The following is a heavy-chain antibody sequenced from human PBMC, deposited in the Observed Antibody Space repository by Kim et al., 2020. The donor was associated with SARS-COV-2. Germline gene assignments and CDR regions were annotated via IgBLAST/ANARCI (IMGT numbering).Heavy chain of an antibody. Sequence: GGSLRLSCAASGFTFSSYWMSWVRQAPGKGLEWVANIKQDGSEKYYVDSVKCRFTISRDNAKNSLYLQMNSLRAEDTAVYYCASLPTYCSGGSCYSPYYYYYYGMDVWGQGTTVTVSS. CDR3: ASLPTYCSGGSCYSPYYYYYYGMDV. CDR1: GFTFSSYW. CDR2: IKQDGSEK. J-gene: IGHJ6*02. V-gene: IGHV3-7*01. D-gene: IGHD2-15*01.